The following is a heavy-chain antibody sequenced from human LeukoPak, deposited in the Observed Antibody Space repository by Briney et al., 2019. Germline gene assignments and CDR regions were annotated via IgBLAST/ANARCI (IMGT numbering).Heavy chain of an antibody. CDR3: AKMGQWLVDRVVGGMDV. CDR2: ISGSCGST. V-gene: IGHV3-23*01. CDR1: GFTFSTYA. J-gene: IGHJ6*02. Sequence: GGSLRLSCAASGFTFSTYAMNWVRQAPGKGLDCVSSISGSCGSTYYADSVQGRFTIYRDNSKNTLYLQMNRLRAEDTAVYYCAKMGQWLVDRVVGGMDVWGQGTTVTVSS. D-gene: IGHD6-19*01.